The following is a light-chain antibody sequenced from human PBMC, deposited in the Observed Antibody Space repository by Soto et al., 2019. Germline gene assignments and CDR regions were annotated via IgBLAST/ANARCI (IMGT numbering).Light chain of an antibody. V-gene: IGKV1-39*01. Sequence: DIQMTQSPSALSASVGDRFTSTCRASQNIDTFLNWYQQKPGKAPKLLIYVASNLQSGVPSRFSGSGSGTDFTLTISSLQPEDFATYYCQQSYSTWTFGQGTKVDIK. CDR2: VAS. CDR1: QNIDTF. J-gene: IGKJ1*01. CDR3: QQSYSTWT.